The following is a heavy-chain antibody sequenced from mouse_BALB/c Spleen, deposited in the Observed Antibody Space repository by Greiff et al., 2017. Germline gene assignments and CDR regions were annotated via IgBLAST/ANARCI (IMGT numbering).Heavy chain of an antibody. D-gene: IGHD1-1*01. CDR3: ARNYDYGSSSWAWFAY. V-gene: IGHV2-6-4*01. Sequence: QVQLKESGPGLVAPSQSLSITCTVSGFSLSRYSVHWVRQPPGKGLEWLGMIWGGGSTDYNSALKSRLSISKDNSKSQVFLKMNSLQTDDTAMYYCARNYDYGSSSWAWFAYWGQGTLVTVSA. CDR1: GFSLSRYS. CDR2: IWGGGST. J-gene: IGHJ3*01.